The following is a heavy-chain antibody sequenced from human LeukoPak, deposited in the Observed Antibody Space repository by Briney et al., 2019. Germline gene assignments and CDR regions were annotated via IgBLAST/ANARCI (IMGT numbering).Heavy chain of an antibody. D-gene: IGHD3-10*01. V-gene: IGHV3-48*03. CDR2: ISTSGSTI. CDR1: GFTFSSYE. Sequence: PGGSLRLSCAASGFTFSSYEMNWVHQAPGKGLEWVSYISTSGSTIYYADSVKGRFTISRDNAKNSLYLQLNSLRAEDTAVYYCARDSYGSGSEQFDYWGQGTLVTVSS. CDR3: ARDSYGSGSEQFDY. J-gene: IGHJ4*02.